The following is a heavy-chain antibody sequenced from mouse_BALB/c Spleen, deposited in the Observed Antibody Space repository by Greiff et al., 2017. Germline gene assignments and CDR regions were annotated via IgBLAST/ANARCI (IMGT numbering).Heavy chain of an antibody. CDR1: GYAFSSYW. Sequence: VQLQQSGAELVRPGSSVKISYKASGYAFSSYWMNWVKQRPGQGLEWIGQIYPGDGDTNYNGKFKGKATLTADKSSSTAYMQLSSLTSEDSAVYFCARSDYYGSSPPFDYWGQGTTLTVSS. J-gene: IGHJ2*01. V-gene: IGHV1-80*01. D-gene: IGHD1-1*01. CDR3: ARSDYYGSSPPFDY. CDR2: IYPGDGDT.